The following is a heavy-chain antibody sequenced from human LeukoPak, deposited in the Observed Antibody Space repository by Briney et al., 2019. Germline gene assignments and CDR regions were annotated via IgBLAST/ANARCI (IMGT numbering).Heavy chain of an antibody. CDR3: ARNTPYGYCSSTSCSASFDY. V-gene: IGHV4-39*07. CDR1: GGSISSSSYY. CDR2: IYYSGST. D-gene: IGHD2-2*03. J-gene: IGHJ4*02. Sequence: SETLSLTCTVSGGSISSSSYYWGWIRQPPGKGLEWIGSIYYSGSTYYNPSLKSRVTISVDTSKNQFSLKLSSVTAADTAVYYCARNTPYGYCSSTSCSASFDYWGQGTLVTVSS.